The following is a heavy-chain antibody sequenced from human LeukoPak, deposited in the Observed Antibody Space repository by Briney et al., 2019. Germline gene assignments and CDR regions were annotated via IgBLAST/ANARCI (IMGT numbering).Heavy chain of an antibody. J-gene: IGHJ4*02. Sequence: QPGRSLRLSCAASGFTFSRYGMHWVRQAPGKGLEWVAVIWYDGSNKYYADSVKGRFTISRDNSKNTLYLQMNSLRAEDTAVYYCARDHPEYGDAAFDYWGQGTLVTVSS. V-gene: IGHV3-33*01. D-gene: IGHD4-17*01. CDR1: GFTFSRYG. CDR2: IWYDGSNK. CDR3: ARDHPEYGDAAFDY.